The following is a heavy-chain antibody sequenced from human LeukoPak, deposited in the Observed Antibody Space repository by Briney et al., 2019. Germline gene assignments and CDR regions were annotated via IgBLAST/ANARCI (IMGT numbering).Heavy chain of an antibody. D-gene: IGHD3-10*01. CDR3: ARITMVRGVIVDFDY. J-gene: IGHJ4*02. CDR1: GYAFTSYD. Sequence: ASVTVSCKASGYAFTSYDINWVRQATGQGLEWMGWMNPNSGNTGYAQKFQGRVTMTRNTSISTAYMELSSLRSEDTAVYYCARITMVRGVIVDFDYWGQGTLVTVSS. CDR2: MNPNSGNT. V-gene: IGHV1-8*01.